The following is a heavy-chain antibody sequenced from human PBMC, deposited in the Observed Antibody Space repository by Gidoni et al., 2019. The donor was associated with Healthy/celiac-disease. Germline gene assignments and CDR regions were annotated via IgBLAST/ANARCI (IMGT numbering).Heavy chain of an antibody. CDR1: GFTFGSSG. CDR3: ARDRTMALYYYYGMDV. D-gene: IGHD3-3*01. Sequence: QVQLVESGGGVVQPGRSLRLSCAASGFTFGSSGMHWVRQAPGKGLEWVAVIWYDGSNKYYADSVKGRFTISRDNSKNTLYLQMNSRRAEDTAVYYCARDRTMALYYYYGMDVWGQGTTVTVSS. CDR2: IWYDGSNK. V-gene: IGHV3-33*01. J-gene: IGHJ6*02.